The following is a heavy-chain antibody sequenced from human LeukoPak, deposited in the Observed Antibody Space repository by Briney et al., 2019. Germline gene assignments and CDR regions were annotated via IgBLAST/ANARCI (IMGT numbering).Heavy chain of an antibody. CDR1: GDSISSGGYS. Sequence: SETLSLTCTVSGDSISSGGYSWSWIRQPPGKGLEWIGYIYYSGSTYYNPSLKSRVTISVDTSKNQFSLKLSSVTAADTAVYYCASSNYYGSGSYYPPLFDYWGQGTLVTVSS. V-gene: IGHV4-30-4*07. CDR3: ASSNYYGSGSYYPPLFDY. CDR2: IYYSGST. D-gene: IGHD3-10*01. J-gene: IGHJ4*02.